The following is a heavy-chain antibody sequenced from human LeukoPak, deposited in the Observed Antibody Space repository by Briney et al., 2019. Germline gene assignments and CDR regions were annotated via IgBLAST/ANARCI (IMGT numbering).Heavy chain of an antibody. CDR3: ARVSLAFDI. J-gene: IGHJ3*02. CDR2: IKHDGSEK. V-gene: IGHV3-7*01. D-gene: IGHD2/OR15-2a*01. Sequence: GSLRLSCAASGLTFSRHWMTWVRQAPGKGLEWVANIKHDGSEKNYVDSVKGRFTISRDNAKNSLYLQMNSLRAEDTAVYYCARVSLAFDIWGQGTMVTVSS. CDR1: GLTFSRHW.